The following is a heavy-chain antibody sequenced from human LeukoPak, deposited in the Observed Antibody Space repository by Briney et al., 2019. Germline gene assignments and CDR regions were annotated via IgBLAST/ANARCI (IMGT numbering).Heavy chain of an antibody. CDR1: GGAFSVYG. D-gene: IGHD2-15*01. Sequence: SVKVSCKASGGAFSVYGITWVRQAPGQGLEWMGGIIPIFGTSNYAQNFQGRVTIIMDESTSTAYMELRSLRYEDTAVYYCASVGCYSDGHGYPDHWGQGTLVTVSS. V-gene: IGHV1-69*05. CDR2: IIPIFGTS. J-gene: IGHJ5*02. CDR3: ASVGCYSDGHGYPDH.